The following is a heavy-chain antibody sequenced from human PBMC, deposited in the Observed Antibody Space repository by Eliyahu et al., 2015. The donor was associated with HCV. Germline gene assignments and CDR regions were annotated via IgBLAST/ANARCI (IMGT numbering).Heavy chain of an antibody. CDR1: GYAFTGYY. V-gene: IGHV1-2*02. CDR3: ARRGDSSGYGDDYFDF. J-gene: IGHJ4*02. Sequence: QVQLVQSGAEVKKPGASVKVSCKASGYAFTGYYMHWVRQAPGQGLEWMGWIXPNSGGTNYAQKFQGRVTMTRDTSISTAYMELSRLRSDDTAVHYCARRGDSSGYGDDYFDFWGQGTLVTVSS. D-gene: IGHD3-22*01. CDR2: IXPNSGGT.